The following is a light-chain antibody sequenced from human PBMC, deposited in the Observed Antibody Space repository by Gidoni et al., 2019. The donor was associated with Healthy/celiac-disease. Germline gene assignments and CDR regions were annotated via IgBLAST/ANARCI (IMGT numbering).Light chain of an antibody. V-gene: IGKV3-15*01. CDR1: QSGSSN. J-gene: IGKJ1*01. Sequence: EIVMTQAPATLSVSPGERATLSCRASQSGSSNLAWYQQKPGQAPRLLIYGASTRATGIPARFSGSGSGTEFTLTISRLQYEAFAVYYCQQYNNWLWTFGQGTKVEIK. CDR2: GAS. CDR3: QQYNNWLWT.